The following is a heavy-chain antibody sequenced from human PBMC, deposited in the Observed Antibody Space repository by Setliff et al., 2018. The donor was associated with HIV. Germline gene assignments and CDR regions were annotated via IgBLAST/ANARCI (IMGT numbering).Heavy chain of an antibody. Sequence: PGGSLRLSCAPSGFTFGSYAMSWVRQAPGKGLEWVSVISGSGDSTFYADSLKGRFTISRDNSKNTLYLQMNSLRVEDTAVYYCAKDVCSGAYCYAYYYMDVWGTGTTVTVSS. D-gene: IGHD2-15*01. CDR1: GFTFGSYA. J-gene: IGHJ6*03. CDR3: AKDVCSGAYCYAYYYMDV. CDR2: ISGSGDST. V-gene: IGHV3-23*01.